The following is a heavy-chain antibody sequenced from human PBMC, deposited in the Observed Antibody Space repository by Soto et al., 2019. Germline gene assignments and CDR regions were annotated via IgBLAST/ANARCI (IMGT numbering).Heavy chain of an antibody. Sequence: QVQLQESGPGLVKPSDTLSLTCAVSGYSISSSNWWGWIRQPPGKGLEWVGYIYYSGTTYYNPSLKRRVTMPVDTPKHHSSLKLTSVTALDTAVYYCAGRAIQGPIDYWGQGTLVTVSS. V-gene: IGHV4-28*01. CDR2: IYYSGTT. J-gene: IGHJ4*02. CDR1: GYSISSSNW. CDR3: AGRAIQGPIDY.